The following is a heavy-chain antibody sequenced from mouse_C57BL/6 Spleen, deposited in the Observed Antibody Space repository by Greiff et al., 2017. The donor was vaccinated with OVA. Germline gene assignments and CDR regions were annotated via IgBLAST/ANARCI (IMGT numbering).Heavy chain of an antibody. J-gene: IGHJ4*01. CDR1: GYTFTSYW. V-gene: IGHV1-64*01. CDR3: ARSAYYSNYPYYYAMDY. Sequence: QVQLQQPGAELVKPGASVKSSCKASGYTFTSYWMHWVKQRPGQGLEWIGMIHPNSGSTNYNEKFKSKATLTVDKSSSTAYMQLSSLTSEDSAVYYCARSAYYSNYPYYYAMDYWGQGTSVTVSS. D-gene: IGHD2-5*01. CDR2: IHPNSGST.